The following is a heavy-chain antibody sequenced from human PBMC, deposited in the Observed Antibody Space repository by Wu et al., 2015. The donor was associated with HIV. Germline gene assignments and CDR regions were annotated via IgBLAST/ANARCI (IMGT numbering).Heavy chain of an antibody. J-gene: IGHJ4*02. V-gene: IGHV1-8*01. CDR1: GYTFTSYD. CDR2: MNPNSANT. D-gene: IGHD6-13*01. CDR3: ARSLPYSSSWSDY. Sequence: QVQMVQSGAEVKKPGASVKVSCKASGYTFTSYDINWVRQATGQGLEWMGWMNPNSANTGYAQKFQGRVTMTRNTSITTAYMELSSLRSEDTAVYYCARSLPYSSSWSDYWGQGTLVTVSS.